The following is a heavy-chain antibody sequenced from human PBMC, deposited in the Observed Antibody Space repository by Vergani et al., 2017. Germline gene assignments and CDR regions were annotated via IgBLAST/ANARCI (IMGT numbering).Heavy chain of an antibody. J-gene: IGHJ4*02. CDR3: VKREVYDSYDY. CDR2: MSFDGRSK. V-gene: IGHV3-30*18. D-gene: IGHD5/OR15-5a*01. CDR1: GFTFSSHA. Sequence: QVQLVESGGGVVQPGRSLRLSCAASGFTFSSHAMHWVRQAPGKTLEWVAVMSFDGRSKYYADSVKGRFTISRDNSKNTLYLQMNSLKSEDTAVYYCVKREVYDSYDYWGQGTLVTVSS.